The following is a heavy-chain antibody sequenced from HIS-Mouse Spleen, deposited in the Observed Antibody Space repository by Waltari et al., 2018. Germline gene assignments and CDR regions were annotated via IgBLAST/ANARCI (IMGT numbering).Heavy chain of an antibody. D-gene: IGHD7-27*01. CDR3: ARGWGWGDY. V-gene: IGHV1-2*02. J-gene: IGHJ4*02. CDR2: INPNRVGT. CDR1: GYTFTGYY. Sequence: QVQLVQSGAEVKKPGASVKVSCKASGYTFTGYYMHWVRQAPGQGLGWMGWINPNRVGTNYAQKLQGRVTMTRDTSISTAYRELGRLRSDDTAVYYCARGWGWGDYWGQGTLVTVSS.